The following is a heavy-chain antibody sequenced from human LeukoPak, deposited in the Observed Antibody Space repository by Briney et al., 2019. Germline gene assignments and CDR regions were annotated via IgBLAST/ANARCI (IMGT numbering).Heavy chain of an antibody. D-gene: IGHD3-10*01. Sequence: PSETLSLTCTVSGDSISSYYWSWIRQPAGKGLGWIGRIHTSGSTNHNPSLTSRVTMSVDTSKNQFSLKLTSVTAADTAVYYCARVNGSGSLGFTIVYWGQGTLVTVSS. J-gene: IGHJ4*02. CDR1: GDSISSYY. CDR2: IHTSGST. CDR3: ARVNGSGSLGFTIVY. V-gene: IGHV4-4*07.